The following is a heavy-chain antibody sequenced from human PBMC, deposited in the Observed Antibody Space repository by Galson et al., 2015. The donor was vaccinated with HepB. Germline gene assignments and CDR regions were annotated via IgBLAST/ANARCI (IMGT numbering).Heavy chain of an antibody. Sequence: SLGLSGAASGFTFSNAWMTWVRQAPGKGLEWGGRRRSKTDGGSTDYAAPVNGRFTISRDDSINTLYLQMNSLTTEDTAVYYRSTAQLSAYYYDTRGFYDYFDYWGQGSLVTVSS. D-gene: IGHD3-22*01. CDR2: RRSKTDGGST. CDR1: GFTFSNAW. CDR3: STAQLSAYYYDTRGFYDYFDY. V-gene: IGHV3-15*01. J-gene: IGHJ4*02.